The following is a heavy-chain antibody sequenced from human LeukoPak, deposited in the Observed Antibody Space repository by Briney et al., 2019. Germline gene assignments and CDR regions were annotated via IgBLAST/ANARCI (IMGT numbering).Heavy chain of an antibody. J-gene: IGHJ4*02. CDR2: MNPNSGNT. CDR3: ARRRAWPNYFDY. CDR1: GYTFTNYY. Sequence: ASVKVSCKASGYTFTNYYINWVRQATGQGLEWMGWMNPNSGNTGYAQKFQGRVTMTRNTSITTAYMELSSLRSEDRAVYYCARRRAWPNYFDYWGQGTLVTVSS. V-gene: IGHV1-8*01.